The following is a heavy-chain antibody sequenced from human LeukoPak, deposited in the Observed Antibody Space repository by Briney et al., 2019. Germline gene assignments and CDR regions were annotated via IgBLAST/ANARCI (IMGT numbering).Heavy chain of an antibody. D-gene: IGHD1-26*01. V-gene: IGHV3-64*02. CDR2: IKSNGGST. Sequence: GGSLRLSCAASGFTFSDYAMHWVRQAPGKGLEYVSAIKSNGGSTYYADSVKGRFTISRDNSKNTLNLQMDSLRVEDMAVYYCARGRGGSYDYWGQGILVTVSS. J-gene: IGHJ4*02. CDR3: ARGRGGSYDY. CDR1: GFTFSDYA.